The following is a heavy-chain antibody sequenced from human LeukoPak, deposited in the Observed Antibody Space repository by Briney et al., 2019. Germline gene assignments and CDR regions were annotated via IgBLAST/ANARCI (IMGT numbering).Heavy chain of an antibody. CDR1: GGTFSSYA. J-gene: IGHJ6*03. CDR2: IIPILGTA. Sequence: SVKVSCKASGGTFSSYAISWVRQAPGQGLEWMGGIIPILGTANYAQKFQGRVTITTDESTSTAYMELSSLRSEDTAVYYCATSSPDDFWSGYLYYYYMDVWGKGTTVTVSS. CDR3: ATSSPDDFWSGYLYYYYMDV. V-gene: IGHV1-69*05. D-gene: IGHD3-3*01.